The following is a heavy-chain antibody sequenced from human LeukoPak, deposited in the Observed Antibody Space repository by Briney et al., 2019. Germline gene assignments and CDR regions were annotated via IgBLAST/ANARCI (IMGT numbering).Heavy chain of an antibody. D-gene: IGHD5-24*01. CDR1: GFTFSGFS. V-gene: IGHV3-48*02. CDR2: INPSSNTI. Sequence: PGGSLRPSCAASGFTFSGFSMNWVRQAPGKGLEWISYINPSSNTIYYADSVKGRFTISRDNAKNSLYLQMNSLRDEDTAVYYCARREIWGQGTLVTVSS. CDR3: ARREI. J-gene: IGHJ4*02.